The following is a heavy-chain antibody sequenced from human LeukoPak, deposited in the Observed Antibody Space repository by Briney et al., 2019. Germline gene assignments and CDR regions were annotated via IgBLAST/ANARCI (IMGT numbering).Heavy chain of an antibody. D-gene: IGHD3-3*01. CDR3: ARDQYDSWSRRGNFDS. Sequence: SVKVSCKASGGTFSSYAISWVRQAPGQGLEWMGGIIPIFGTANYAQKFQGRVTITADESTSTAYMELSSLRSEDTAVYYCARDQYDSWSRRGNFDSWGQGTLVIVSS. J-gene: IGHJ4*02. V-gene: IGHV1-69*13. CDR2: IIPIFGTA. CDR1: GGTFSSYA.